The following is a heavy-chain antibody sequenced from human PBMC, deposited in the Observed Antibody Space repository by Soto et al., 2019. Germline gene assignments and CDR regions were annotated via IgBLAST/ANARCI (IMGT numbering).Heavy chain of an antibody. CDR1: GFTFSSYG. CDR2: IWYDGSNK. J-gene: IGHJ2*01. V-gene: IGHV3-33*01. Sequence: GGSLRLSCAASGFTFSSYGMHWVRQAPGKGLEWVAVIWYDGSNKYYADSVKGRFTISRDNSKNTLYLQMNSLRAEDTAVYYCARDFGGEARYSNWYFDLWGRGTLVTVSS. D-gene: IGHD5-12*01. CDR3: ARDFGGEARYSNWYFDL.